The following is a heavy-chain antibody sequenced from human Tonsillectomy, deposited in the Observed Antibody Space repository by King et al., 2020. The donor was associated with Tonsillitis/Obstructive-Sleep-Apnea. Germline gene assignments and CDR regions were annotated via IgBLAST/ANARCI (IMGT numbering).Heavy chain of an antibody. J-gene: IGHJ5*02. Sequence: QLVQSGAEVKKPGESLRISCQGSGYSFTNYWINWVRQMPGKGLEWMGNVAPSDSYTNYSPSFQGHVTISANKSISTAYLQWSSLKASDTAMYYCARHFDDISPLAFDPWGQGTLVTVSS. V-gene: IGHV5-10-1*01. CDR2: VAPSDSYT. CDR3: ARHFDDISPLAFDP. D-gene: IGHD2-21*01. CDR1: GYSFTNYW.